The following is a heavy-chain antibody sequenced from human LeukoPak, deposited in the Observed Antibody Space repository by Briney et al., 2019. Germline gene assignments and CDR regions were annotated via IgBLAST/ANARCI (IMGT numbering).Heavy chain of an antibody. CDR3: ARYSPIDY. CDR2: IKRDGSEK. Sequence: GGSLRLSCAASGFTFSNYWMTWVRQAPGKGLEWLANIKRDGSEKYYVDSVKGGFTISRDNAKNSLYLQIDSLISDCTAVYYCARYSPIDYWGQGTLVTVSS. J-gene: IGHJ4*02. V-gene: IGHV3-7*01. D-gene: IGHD2-21*01. CDR1: GFTFSNYW.